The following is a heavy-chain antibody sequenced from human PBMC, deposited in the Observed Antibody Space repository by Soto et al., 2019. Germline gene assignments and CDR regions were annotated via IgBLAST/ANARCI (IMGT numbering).Heavy chain of an antibody. V-gene: IGHV1-3*01. CDR3: ARVDILVATRHFDY. CDR2: INAGNGNT. J-gene: IGHJ4*02. D-gene: IGHD2-21*02. CDR1: GYTFTSYA. Sequence: ASVKVSCKASGYTFTSYAMHWVRQAPGQRLEWMGWINAGNGNTKYSQKFQGRVTITRDTSASTAYMELSSLRSEDTAVYYCARVDILVATRHFDYWGQGTLVTVSS.